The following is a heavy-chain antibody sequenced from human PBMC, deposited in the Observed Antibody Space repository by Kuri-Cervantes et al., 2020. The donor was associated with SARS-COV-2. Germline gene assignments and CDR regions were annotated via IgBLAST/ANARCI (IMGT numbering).Heavy chain of an antibody. Sequence: ETLSLTCAASGFTFSSYWMSWVRQAPGKGLEWVSGISWNSGSIGYADSVKGRFTISRDNAKNSLYLQMNSLRAEDTAVYYCARLNYYGSGSYDYWGQGTLVTVSS. CDR1: GFTFSSYW. D-gene: IGHD3-10*01. J-gene: IGHJ4*02. V-gene: IGHV3-48*04. CDR2: ISWNSGSI. CDR3: ARLNYYGSGSYDY.